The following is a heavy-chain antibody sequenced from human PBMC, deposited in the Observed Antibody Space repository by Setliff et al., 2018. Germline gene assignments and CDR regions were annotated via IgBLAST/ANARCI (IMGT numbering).Heavy chain of an antibody. J-gene: IGHJ6*03. CDR3: AREQWLDPPGYYYMDV. D-gene: IGHD6-19*01. CDR2: IYIGGSA. CDR1: GGSISSYY. V-gene: IGHV4-4*07. Sequence: SETLSLTCTVSGGSISSYYWSWIRQPAGKGLEWIGHIYIGGSANYNPSLKSRVTMSIXXSKNQFSLKLDSVTAADMAVYYCAREQWLDPPGYYYMDVWAKGTTVTVSS.